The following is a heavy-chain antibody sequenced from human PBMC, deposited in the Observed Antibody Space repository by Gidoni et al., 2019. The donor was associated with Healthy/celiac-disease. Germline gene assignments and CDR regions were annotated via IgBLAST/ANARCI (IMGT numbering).Heavy chain of an antibody. V-gene: IGHV1-18*01. D-gene: IGHD1-26*01. CDR2: ISAYNGNT. Sequence: QVQLGQSGAGVKKPGASVKVCCKASGYTFPSYGSSWVRQAPGQGLEWMGWISAYNGNTTYAQKLQGRVTMTTDTSTSTAYMELRSLRSDDTAVYYCASETKGIGWFDPWGQGTLVTVSS. CDR3: ASETKGIGWFDP. J-gene: IGHJ5*02. CDR1: GYTFPSYG.